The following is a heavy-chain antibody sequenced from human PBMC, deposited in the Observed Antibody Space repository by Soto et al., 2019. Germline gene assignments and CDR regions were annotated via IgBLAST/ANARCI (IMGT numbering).Heavy chain of an antibody. CDR2: LYAGATT. CDR1: GLNIKTNY. J-gene: IGHJ4*02. Sequence: EVQLVEFGGHLVQPGGSLRPSCAASGLNIKTNYMSWVRQAPGKGLEWVSILYAGATTYYADSVKGRFAISRDNSGNTLYLQMSSLRAEDTAVYYCARDVTVTTPSYFNDWGQGTLVTVSS. CDR3: ARDVTVTTPSYFND. V-gene: IGHV3-66*01. D-gene: IGHD4-17*01.